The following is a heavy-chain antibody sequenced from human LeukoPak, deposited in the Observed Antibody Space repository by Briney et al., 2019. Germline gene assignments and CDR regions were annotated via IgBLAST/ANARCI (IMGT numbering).Heavy chain of an antibody. Sequence: SETLSLTCVVYGGSFSGYYWSWIRQPPGKGLEWIGYIYYSGYTNYNPSLKSRVTISVDTSKNQFSLKLSSVTAADTAVYYCARTTMVRGTYYMDVWGKGTTVTISS. CDR3: ARTTMVRGTYYMDV. J-gene: IGHJ6*03. CDR1: GGSFSGYY. D-gene: IGHD3-10*01. CDR2: IYYSGYT. V-gene: IGHV4-59*01.